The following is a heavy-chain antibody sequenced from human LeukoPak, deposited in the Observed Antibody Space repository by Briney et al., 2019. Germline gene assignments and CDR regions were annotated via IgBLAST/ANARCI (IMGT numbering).Heavy chain of an antibody. CDR3: ARDQKGGRQLYD. J-gene: IGHJ4*02. V-gene: IGHV4-39*07. D-gene: IGHD3-3*01. Sequence: SETLSLTCTVSGGSISSSSYYWGWIRQTPGKGLEWIGSIYYSGSTYYNPSLKSRVTISLDTSKNQFSLKVSSVTAADTAVYYCARDQKGGRQLYDWGQGTLVTVSS. CDR1: GGSISSSSYY. CDR2: IYYSGST.